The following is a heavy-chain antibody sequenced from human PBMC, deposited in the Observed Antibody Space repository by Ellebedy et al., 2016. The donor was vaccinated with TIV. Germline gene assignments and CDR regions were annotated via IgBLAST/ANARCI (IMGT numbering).Heavy chain of an antibody. Sequence: GGSLRLSCAASGFTFRNYWMNWVRQAPEKGLEWVANINQDGSAKYYVDSVKGRFTISRDNAKNSLYIQMNSLRGEDTAVYYCARGGVVAGADYWGQGTLVTVSS. D-gene: IGHD6-19*01. CDR1: GFTFRNYW. V-gene: IGHV3-7*03. J-gene: IGHJ4*02. CDR3: ARGGVVAGADY. CDR2: INQDGSAK.